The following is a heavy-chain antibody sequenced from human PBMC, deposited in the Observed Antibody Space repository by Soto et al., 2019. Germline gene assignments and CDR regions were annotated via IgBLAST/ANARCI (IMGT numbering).Heavy chain of an antibody. CDR3: AREAYGGNSDYYYGMDV. D-gene: IGHD4-17*01. CDR1: GFTVSSNY. CDR2: IYSGGST. Sequence: EVQLVESGGGLVQPGGSLRLSCAASGFTVSSNYMSWVRQAPGKGLEWVSVIYSGGSTYYADSVKGRFTISRDNSKNTLYLQMNSLGAEDTAVYYCAREAYGGNSDYYYGMDVWGQGTTVTVSS. V-gene: IGHV3-66*01. J-gene: IGHJ6*02.